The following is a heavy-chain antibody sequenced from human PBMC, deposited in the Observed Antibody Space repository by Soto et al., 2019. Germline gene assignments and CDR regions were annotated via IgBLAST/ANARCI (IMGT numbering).Heavy chain of an antibody. J-gene: IGHJ4*02. D-gene: IGHD3-10*01. CDR3: TRDGKYYYGSGDY. CDR1: EFNFGDFA. Sequence: SHRHPSTASEFNFGDFAISGFSQTTGKGLEWVGFIRSKAYGGTTEYAASVKGRFTISRDDSKSIAYLQMNSLKTEDTAVYYCTRDGKYYYGSGDYWGQGTLVTVSS. V-gene: IGHV3-49*03. CDR2: IRSKAYGGTT.